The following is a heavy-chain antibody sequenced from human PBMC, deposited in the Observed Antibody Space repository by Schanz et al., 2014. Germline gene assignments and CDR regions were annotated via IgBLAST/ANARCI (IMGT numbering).Heavy chain of an antibody. Sequence: QVQLVESGGGVVQPGRSLRLSCAAYGFTLSSYAMHWVRQAPGKGLEWVAVISYDGSNKYYADSVKGRFTISRDNSKNTLYLQMNPLRAEDTAVYYCARDRGYCSGGSYLTFDYWGQGALVTVSS. CDR2: ISYDGSNK. D-gene: IGHD2-15*01. J-gene: IGHJ4*02. V-gene: IGHV3-30-3*01. CDR1: GFTLSSYA. CDR3: ARDRGYCSGGSYLTFDY.